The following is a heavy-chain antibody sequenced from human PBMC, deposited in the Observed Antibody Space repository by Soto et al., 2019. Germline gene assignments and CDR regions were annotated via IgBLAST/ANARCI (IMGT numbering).Heavy chain of an antibody. Sequence: QVQLQESGPGLVKPSQTLSLTCTVSGGSISSGGYYWSWIRQHPGKGLEWIGYIYYSGSTYYNPSLKSRVTISVEPSKNQFSLKLSSVTAADTAVYYCARDPYGDYLQPTYGMDVWGQGTTVTVSS. D-gene: IGHD4-17*01. CDR3: ARDPYGDYLQPTYGMDV. CDR1: GGSISSGGYY. CDR2: IYYSGST. J-gene: IGHJ6*02. V-gene: IGHV4-31*03.